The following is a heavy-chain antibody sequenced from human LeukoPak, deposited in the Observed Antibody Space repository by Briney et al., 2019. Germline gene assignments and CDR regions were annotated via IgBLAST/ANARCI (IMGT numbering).Heavy chain of an antibody. J-gene: IGHJ3*02. CDR2: IYSDGSA. D-gene: IGHD1-26*01. CDR1: GFTVSSNY. CDR3: ARAIVGASVYDAFDI. V-gene: IGHV3-53*01. Sequence: GGSLRLSCAASGFTVSSNYMSWVRQTPVKGLEWVSIIYSDGSAYYPDSVKGRFTISRDNSRNTLYLQMSSLRAEDTAMYYCARAIVGASVYDAFDIWGQGTMVTVSS.